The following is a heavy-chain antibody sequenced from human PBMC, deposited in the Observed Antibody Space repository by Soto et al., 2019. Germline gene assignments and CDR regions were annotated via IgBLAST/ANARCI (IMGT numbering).Heavy chain of an antibody. D-gene: IGHD1-1*01. CDR2: IYYSGST. J-gene: IGHJ4*02. CDR1: GGSISSYY. V-gene: IGHV4-59*08. CDR3: ARRVGTGWSDY. Sequence: SETLSLTCTVSGGSISSYYWSWIRQPPGKGLEWIGYIYYSGSTNYNPSLKSRVTISVDTSKNQFSLKLSSVTAADTAVYYCARRVGTGWSDYWGQGTLVTVSA.